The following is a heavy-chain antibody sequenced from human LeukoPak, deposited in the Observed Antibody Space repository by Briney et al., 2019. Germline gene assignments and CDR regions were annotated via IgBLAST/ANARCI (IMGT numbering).Heavy chain of an antibody. CDR1: GFTFSDYY. J-gene: IGHJ4*02. Sequence: PGGSLRLSCAASGFTFSDYYMSWIRQAPGKGLEWVSYISSSSSYTNYADSVKGRFTISRDNAKNTLYLQMNSLTVEDTALYYCSRDGRPCDYWGQGTLVTVSS. CDR2: ISSSSSYT. V-gene: IGHV3-11*06. CDR3: SRDGRPCDY. D-gene: IGHD3/OR15-3a*01.